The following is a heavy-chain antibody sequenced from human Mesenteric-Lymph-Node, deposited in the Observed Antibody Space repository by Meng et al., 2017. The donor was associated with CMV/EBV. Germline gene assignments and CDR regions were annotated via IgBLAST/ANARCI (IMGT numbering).Heavy chain of an antibody. V-gene: IGHV1-2*02. J-gene: IGHJ5*02. D-gene: IGHD3-22*01. CDR2: INPNSGGT. CDR3: ARVPYYDSSGYYT. Sequence: ASVKVSCKASGYTFTGYYMHWVRQAPGQGLEWMGWINPNSGGTNYAQKFQGRVTMTRDTSISTAYMELSRLRSDDTAVYYCARVPYYDSSGYYTWGQGTLVTVSS. CDR1: GYTFTGYY.